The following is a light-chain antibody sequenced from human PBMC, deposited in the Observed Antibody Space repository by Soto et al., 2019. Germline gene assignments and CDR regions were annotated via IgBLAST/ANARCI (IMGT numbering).Light chain of an antibody. V-gene: IGKV3-20*01. J-gene: IGKJ1*01. Sequence: ESVLTQSPGTLSLSPGERATLSCRASQSVSSNHLAWYQQKPGRAPRLLIYGASNRATGIPDRFSGSGSGTDFTLTISRLEPEDSAVYYCQQHGSSPTWTFGQGTKVDIK. CDR2: GAS. CDR3: QQHGSSPTWT. CDR1: QSVSSNH.